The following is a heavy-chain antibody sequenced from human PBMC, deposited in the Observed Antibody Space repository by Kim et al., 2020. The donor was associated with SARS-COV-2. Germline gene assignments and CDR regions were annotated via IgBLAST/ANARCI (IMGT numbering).Heavy chain of an antibody. Sequence: SETLSLTCAVYGGSFSGYYWSWIRQPPGKGLEWIGEINHSGSTNYNPSLKSRVTISVDTSKNQFSLKLSSVTAADTTVYYCARGGHYLITMVRGLGAFGIWGQGKMVPVSS. V-gene: IGHV4-34*01. J-gene: IGHJ3*02. CDR1: GGSFSGYY. D-gene: IGHD3-10*01. CDR2: INHSGST. CDR3: ARGGHYLITMVRGLGAFGI.